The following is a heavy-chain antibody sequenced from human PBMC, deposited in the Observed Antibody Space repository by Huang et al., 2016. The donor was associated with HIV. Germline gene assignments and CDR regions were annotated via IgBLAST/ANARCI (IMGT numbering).Heavy chain of an antibody. CDR2: SSSEGTNK. CDR3: ARDGLSVTMIRGFVITRRQVYNWLEY. D-gene: IGHD3-10*01. CDR1: GLPCSNYA. J-gene: IGHJ5*01. V-gene: IGHV3-30*14. Sequence: QVRLVESGGGSVQPEASLRLSCTASGLPCSNYAIHWVRPAAGKGVEGVCVSSSEGTNKPSAYPVKGRFNVSRDNSNSTRFLQMNNLRLEDAATYYCARDGLSVTMIRGFVITRRQVYNWLEYWGQGAPVTVSS.